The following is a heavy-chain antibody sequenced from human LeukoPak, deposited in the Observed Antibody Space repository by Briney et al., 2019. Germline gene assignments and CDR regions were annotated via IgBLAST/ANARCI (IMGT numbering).Heavy chain of an antibody. D-gene: IGHD4-23*01. Sequence: PGGSLRLSCAASGFTFSSYAMSWVRQAPGKGLEWVGFIRSKVYGGTTEHAASVKGRFIISRDDSKSIAYLQMNSLKTEDTAVYYCTRDYGGFDYWGQGTLVTVSS. CDR1: GFTFSSYA. CDR3: TRDYGGFDY. CDR2: IRSKVYGGTT. V-gene: IGHV3-49*04. J-gene: IGHJ4*02.